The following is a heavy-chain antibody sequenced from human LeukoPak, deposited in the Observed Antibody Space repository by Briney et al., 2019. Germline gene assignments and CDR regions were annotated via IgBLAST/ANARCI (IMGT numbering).Heavy chain of an antibody. D-gene: IGHD4-11*01. CDR3: ATSNADYSRISRYYYYMDV. V-gene: IGHV4-4*09. CDR2: IYTSRST. Sequence: SETLSLTCTVSGGSISSYYWSWIRQPPGKGLERIGYIYTSRSTNYNPSLKSRVTISVDTSKNQFSLKLSSVTAADTAVYYCATSNADYSRISRYYYYMDVWGKGTTVTVSS. J-gene: IGHJ6*03. CDR1: GGSISSYY.